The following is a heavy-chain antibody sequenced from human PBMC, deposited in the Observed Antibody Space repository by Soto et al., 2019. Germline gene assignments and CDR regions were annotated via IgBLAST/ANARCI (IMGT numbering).Heavy chain of an antibody. CDR3: AAHLQSDFWTGYRDYYFDY. V-gene: IGHV1-58*01. CDR2: IVVCNGNT. CDR1: GFTFTSSA. D-gene: IGHD3-3*01. Sequence: RXSVKVACSASGFTFTSSAFEWGRQARGQRLEWIGWIVVCNGNTNYAQKFQERVTITRDMSTSTAYMELSSLRSEDTAVYYCAAHLQSDFWTGYRDYYFDYCGQRTLVTVPS. J-gene: IGHJ4*02.